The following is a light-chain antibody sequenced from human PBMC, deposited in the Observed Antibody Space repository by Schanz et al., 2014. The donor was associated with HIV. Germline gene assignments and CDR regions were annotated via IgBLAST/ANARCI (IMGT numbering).Light chain of an antibody. V-gene: IGKV3-20*01. CDR1: QSITYNY. CDR2: GAS. J-gene: IGKJ1*01. CDR3: QHYDSSPLA. Sequence: IVLTQSPGTLSLSPGETATLSCRASQSITYNYLPWYQQKPRQAPRLLIYGASRRATGIPDRFSGSGSGTDFTLTVSRLEPEDFAVYFCQHYDSSPLAFGQGTKVEIK.